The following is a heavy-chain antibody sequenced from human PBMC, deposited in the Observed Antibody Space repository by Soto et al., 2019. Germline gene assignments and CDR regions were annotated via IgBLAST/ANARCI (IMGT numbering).Heavy chain of an antibody. Sequence: EVQLVESGGGLVKPGGSLRLSCAASGFTFSSYSMNWVRQAPGKGLEWVSSISSSSSYIYYADSVKGRFTISRDNAKNSLYMQMNSQRAEDTAVYYCARFLRLLRDGYNWDNWYFDLWGRGTLVTVSS. CDR1: GFTFSSYS. CDR2: ISSSSSYI. CDR3: ARFLRLLRDGYNWDNWYFDL. J-gene: IGHJ2*01. V-gene: IGHV3-21*03. D-gene: IGHD5-12*01.